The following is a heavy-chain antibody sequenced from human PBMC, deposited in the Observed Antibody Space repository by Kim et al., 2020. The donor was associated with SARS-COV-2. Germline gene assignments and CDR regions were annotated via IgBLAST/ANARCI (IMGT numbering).Heavy chain of an antibody. J-gene: IGHJ4*02. CDR3: ARDSGQQYFDY. Sequence: GGSLRLSCAASGFTFSSYWMHWVRQAPGKGLVWVSRINSDGSSTSYADSVKGRFTISRDNAKNTLYLQMNSLRAEDSAVYYCARDSGQQYFDYWGQGTLVTVSS. D-gene: IGHD6-13*01. CDR1: GFTFSSYW. CDR2: INSDGSST. V-gene: IGHV3-74*01.